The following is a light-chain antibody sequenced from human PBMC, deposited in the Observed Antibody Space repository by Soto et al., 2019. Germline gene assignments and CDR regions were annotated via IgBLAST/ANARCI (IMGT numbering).Light chain of an antibody. CDR2: GAS. Sequence: IVVTQSPGTLSLSPGERATLSCRASQNVSSSYLAWYQQKPGQAPRLLIYGASSRATGIPDRFSGSGSGTDFTLTISRLEPEDFAVYYCQQYNDRSPITVGQVTRL. CDR3: QQYNDRSPIT. V-gene: IGKV3-20*01. CDR1: QNVSSSY. J-gene: IGKJ5*01.